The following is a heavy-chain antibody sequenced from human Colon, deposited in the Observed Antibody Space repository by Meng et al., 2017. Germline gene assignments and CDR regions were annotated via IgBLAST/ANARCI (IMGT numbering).Heavy chain of an antibody. V-gene: IGHV3-23*01. CDR3: ANLLWFGELSWAFDI. J-gene: IGHJ3*02. CDR1: GFTFSSYA. D-gene: IGHD3-10*01. Sequence: GASLKISCAASGFTFSSYAMSWVRQAPGKGLEWVSAISGSGGSTYYADSVKGRFTISRDNSKNTLYLQMSSLRAEDTAVYYCANLLWFGELSWAFDIWGQGTMVTVSS. CDR2: ISGSGGST.